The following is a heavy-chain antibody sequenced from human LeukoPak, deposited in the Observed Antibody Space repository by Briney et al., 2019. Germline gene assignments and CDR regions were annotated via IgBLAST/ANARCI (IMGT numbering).Heavy chain of an antibody. D-gene: IGHD4-17*01. V-gene: IGHV1-8*01. J-gene: IGHJ6*02. CDR1: GYTFTSYD. CDR3: ARNRQMTTVTTYYYYYGMDV. Sequence: GASVKVSCKASGYTFTSYDINWVRQATGQGLEWMGWMNPNSGNTGYAQKLQGRVTMTTDTSTSTAYMELRSLRSDDTAVYYCARNRQMTTVTTYYYYYGMDVWGQGTTVTVSS. CDR2: MNPNSGNT.